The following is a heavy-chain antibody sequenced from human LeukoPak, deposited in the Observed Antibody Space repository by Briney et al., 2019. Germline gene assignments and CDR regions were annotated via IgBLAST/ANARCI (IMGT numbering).Heavy chain of an antibody. CDR1: GFTFSSYA. V-gene: IGHV3-23*01. J-gene: IGHJ4*02. CDR3: AKRGSSLVYYFDY. Sequence: GGSLRLSCAASGFTFSSYAMSWVRQAPGKGLEWVSAISGSGGSTYYADSVRGRFTISRDNSKNTLYLQMNSLRAEDTAVYYCAKRGSSLVYYFDYWGQGTLVTVSS. D-gene: IGHD6-6*01. CDR2: ISGSGGST.